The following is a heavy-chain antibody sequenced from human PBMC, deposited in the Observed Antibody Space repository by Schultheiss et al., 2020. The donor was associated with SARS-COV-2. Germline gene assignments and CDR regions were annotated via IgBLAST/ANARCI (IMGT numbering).Heavy chain of an antibody. CDR1: GFTFSSYW. V-gene: IGHV3-74*01. CDR2: INSDGSST. J-gene: IGHJ5*02. D-gene: IGHD3-3*01. CDR3: AREDDFWSGYLDP. Sequence: GGSLRLSCAASGFTFSSYWMHWVRQAPGKGLVWVSRINSDGSSTSYADSVKGRFTISRDNSKNTLYLQMNSLRAEDTAVYYCAREDDFWSGYLDPWGQGTLVTVSS.